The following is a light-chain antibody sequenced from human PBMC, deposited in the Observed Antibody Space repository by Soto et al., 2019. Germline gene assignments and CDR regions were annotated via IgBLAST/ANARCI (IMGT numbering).Light chain of an antibody. CDR1: SSDVGGYNY. CDR2: EVS. J-gene: IGLJ3*02. Sequence: QSALTQPPSASGSPGQSVTISCTGTSSDVGGYNYVSWYQQHPGKAPKLMIYEVSNRPSGVSNRFSGSKSGNTASLTISGLQAEDEADYYCSSYTSSSTLEWVFGGGTKLTVL. CDR3: SSYTSSSTLEWV. V-gene: IGLV2-14*01.